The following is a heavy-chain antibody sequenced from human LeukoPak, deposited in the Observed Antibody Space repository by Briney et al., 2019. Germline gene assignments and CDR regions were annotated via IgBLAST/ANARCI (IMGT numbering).Heavy chain of an antibody. CDR2: ISSSSSYI. V-gene: IGHV3-21*01. J-gene: IGHJ5*02. Sequence: GGSLRLSCAASGFTFSSYAMNWVRQVPGKGLEWVSFISSSSSYIYYADSVQGRFTISRDNAKNSLYLQMNSLRAEDTAVYYCARAAIFGWFDPWGQGTLVTVSS. D-gene: IGHD3-9*01. CDR1: GFTFSSYA. CDR3: ARAAIFGWFDP.